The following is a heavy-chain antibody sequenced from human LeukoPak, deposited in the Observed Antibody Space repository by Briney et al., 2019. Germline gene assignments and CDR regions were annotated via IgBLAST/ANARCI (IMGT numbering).Heavy chain of an antibody. CDR3: ARVLLWFGESPAYFDY. D-gene: IGHD3-10*01. V-gene: IGHV1-18*01. J-gene: IGHJ4*02. CDR2: ISAYNGNT. CDR1: GYTFTSYG. Sequence: ASVKVSCKASGYTFTSYGISWVRQAPGQGVEWMGRISAYNGNTNYAQKPQGRVTMTTDPSTSTAYMELRSLRSDDTAVYYCARVLLWFGESPAYFDYWGQGTLVTVSS.